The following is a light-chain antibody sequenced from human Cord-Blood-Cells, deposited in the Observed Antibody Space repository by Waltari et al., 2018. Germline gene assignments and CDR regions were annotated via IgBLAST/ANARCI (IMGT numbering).Light chain of an antibody. V-gene: IGKV3-11*01. CDR1: QGVSSY. CDR2: DAS. CDR3: QQRINWPRT. J-gene: IGKJ1*01. Sequence: EIVLTQSPATLSLSPGERATLSCRASQGVSSYLAWYQQKPRQAPSLLIYDASNRATGIPARFRGSGSGTDFTRTISSLEPEDFAVYYCQQRINWPRTFGQGSKVEIK.